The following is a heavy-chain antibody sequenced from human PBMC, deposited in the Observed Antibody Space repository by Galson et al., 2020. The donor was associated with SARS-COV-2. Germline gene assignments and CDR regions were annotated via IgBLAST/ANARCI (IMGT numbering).Heavy chain of an antibody. CDR2: IRSKANNYAT. CDR3: TRVPPDSKSFWDAFDI. V-gene: IGHV3-73*01. J-gene: IGHJ3*02. CDR1: GFTFSDSP. D-gene: IGHD3-16*02. Sequence: GGSLRLSCATSGFTFSDSPIHWVRQASGKGLEWVGRIRSKANNYATAYAASLKGRFTISRDDSKNTAYLQMNSLKIEDTAVYYCTRVPPDSKSFWDAFDIWGQGAMVTVSS.